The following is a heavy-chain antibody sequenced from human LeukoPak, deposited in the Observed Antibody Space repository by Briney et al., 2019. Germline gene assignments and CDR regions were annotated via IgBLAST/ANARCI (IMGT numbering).Heavy chain of an antibody. CDR1: GITLSNYG. J-gene: IGHJ4*01. Sequence: GGSLRLSCAVSGITLSNYGMSWVRQAPGKGLEWVAGISGSGGRTNYADSVKGRLTISRDNPKNTLYLQMNSLRAEDTAVYFCANRGIVLRAILVGFRKDAYYFDGWGQGALVIAS. V-gene: IGHV3-23*01. D-gene: IGHD2-21*01. CDR2: ISGSGGRT. CDR3: ANRGIVLRAILVGFRKDAYYFDG.